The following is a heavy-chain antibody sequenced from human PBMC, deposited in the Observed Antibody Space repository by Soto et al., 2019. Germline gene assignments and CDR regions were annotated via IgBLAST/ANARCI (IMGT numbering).Heavy chain of an antibody. CDR2: ISGSGGST. D-gene: IGHD3-3*01. V-gene: IGHV3-23*01. CDR1: GFTFSSYA. J-gene: IGHJ3*02. CDR3: AKVYLFRSITIFGVVMSGAFDI. Sequence: PGGSLRLSCAASGFTFSSYAMSWVRQAPGKGLEWVSAISGSGGSTYYADSVKGRFTISRDNSKNTLYLQMNSLRAEDTAVYYCAKVYLFRSITIFGVVMSGAFDIWGQGTMVTVSS.